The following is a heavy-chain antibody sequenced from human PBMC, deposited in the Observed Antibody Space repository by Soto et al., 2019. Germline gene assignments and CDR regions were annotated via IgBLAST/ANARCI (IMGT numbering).Heavy chain of an antibody. CDR3: ARDTAGYTDNLDY. Sequence: PSETLSLTCTVSGGSISDYYWNWIRQPPGKGLEWIGYIYYSGSTNYNPSLKSRVTISIDRSRNQFSLKLTSVTAADTAVYYCARDTAGYTDNLDYWGPGTLVTVSS. J-gene: IGHJ4*02. V-gene: IGHV4-59*12. CDR1: GGSISDYY. D-gene: IGHD5-18*01. CDR2: IYYSGST.